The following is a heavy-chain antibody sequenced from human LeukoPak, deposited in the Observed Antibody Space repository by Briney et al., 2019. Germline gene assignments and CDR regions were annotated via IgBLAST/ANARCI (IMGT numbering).Heavy chain of an antibody. Sequence: SETLSLTCTVSGGSISSSSYYWGWIRQPPGKGLEWIGSIYYSGSTYYNPSLKSRLTISVDTSKNQFSLELSSVTAADTAVYYCAREQQLTTFYYYGMDVWGQGTTVTVSS. V-gene: IGHV4-39*01. CDR3: AREQQLTTFYYYGMDV. D-gene: IGHD6-13*01. J-gene: IGHJ6*02. CDR2: IYYSGST. CDR1: GGSISSSSYY.